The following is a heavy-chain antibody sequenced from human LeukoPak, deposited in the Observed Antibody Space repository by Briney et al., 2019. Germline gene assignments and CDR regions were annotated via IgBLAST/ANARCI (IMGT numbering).Heavy chain of an antibody. CDR3: ARDDPWTGYSLF. CDR1: GGSISSSSYY. V-gene: IGHV4-39*07. J-gene: IGHJ4*02. CDR2: IYYSGST. D-gene: IGHD3/OR15-3a*01. Sequence: SETLSLTCTVSGGSISSSSYYWGWIRQPPGKGLEWIGSIYYSGSTYYNPSLKSRVTISVDTSKNQFSLKLSSVTAADTAVYYCARDDPWTGYSLFWGQGTLVTVSS.